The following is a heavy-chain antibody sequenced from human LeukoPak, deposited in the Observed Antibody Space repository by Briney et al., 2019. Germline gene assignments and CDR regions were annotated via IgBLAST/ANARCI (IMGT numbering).Heavy chain of an antibody. CDR3: AKPVYSSSWSPFDY. D-gene: IGHD6-13*01. CDR1: GFTFSSYG. V-gene: IGHV3-30*18. CDR2: ISYDGSNK. J-gene: IGHJ4*02. Sequence: GGSLRLSCAASGFTFSSYGMHWVRQAPGKGLEWVAVISYDGSNKYYADSVKGRFTISRDNSKNTLYLQMNSLRAEDTAVYYCAKPVYSSSWSPFDYWGQGTLVTVSS.